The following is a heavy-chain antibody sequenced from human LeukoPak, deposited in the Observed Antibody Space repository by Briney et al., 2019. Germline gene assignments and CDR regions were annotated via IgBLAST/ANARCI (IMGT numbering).Heavy chain of an antibody. D-gene: IGHD3-16*02. CDR2: INHSGST. J-gene: IGHJ4*02. V-gene: IGHV4-34*01. CDR3: ARDLNYDYVWGSYRYTPYPDY. Sequence: SETLSLTCAVYGGSFSGYYWSWIRQPPGKGLEWIGEINHSGSTNYNPSLKSRVTISVDTSKNQFSLKLSSVTAADTAVYYCARDLNYDYVWGSYRYTPYPDYWGQGTLVTVSS. CDR1: GGSFSGYY.